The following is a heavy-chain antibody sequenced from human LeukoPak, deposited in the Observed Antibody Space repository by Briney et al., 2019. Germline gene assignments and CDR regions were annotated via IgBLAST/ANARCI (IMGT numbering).Heavy chain of an antibody. CDR2: IYTSGST. Sequence: PSETLSLTCTVSGGSISSGNYYWTRIRQPAGKGLEWIGRIYTSGSTEYNPSLQSRVTISLDTSKNQFSLKLSSVTATDTVVYHCARDAYYYDSSGYYRFDYWGQGTLVTVSS. CDR1: GGSISSGNYY. CDR3: ARDAYYYDSSGYYRFDY. D-gene: IGHD3-22*01. V-gene: IGHV4-61*02. J-gene: IGHJ4*02.